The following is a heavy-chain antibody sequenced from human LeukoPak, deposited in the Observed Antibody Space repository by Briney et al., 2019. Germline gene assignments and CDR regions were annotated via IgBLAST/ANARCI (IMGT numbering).Heavy chain of an antibody. Sequence: ASVKVSCKASGFTFTDYSMHWVRQAPGQGLEWMGWISPNSGDVKYAQKFQGRVTMTRDTSISTAYMDLSRLTSDDTAVYYCARDLYDYYDTSSYFYYWGQGTLVTVSS. CDR2: ISPNSGDV. D-gene: IGHD3-22*01. CDR3: ARDLYDYYDTSSYFYY. CDR1: GFTFTDYS. V-gene: IGHV1-2*02. J-gene: IGHJ4*02.